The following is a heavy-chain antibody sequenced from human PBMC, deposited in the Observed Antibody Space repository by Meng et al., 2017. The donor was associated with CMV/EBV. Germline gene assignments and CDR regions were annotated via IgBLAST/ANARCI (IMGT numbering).Heavy chain of an antibody. Sequence: QGRLQQGAAVLLTPSETLSLPCAAYGGSFSGYYWSWIRQPPGKGLEWIGEINHSGSTNYNPSLKSRVIISVDTSKNQFSLKLSSVTAADTAVYYCARGGIAAAGPFDYWGQGTLVTVSS. CDR2: INHSGST. CDR3: ARGGIAAAGPFDY. J-gene: IGHJ4*02. D-gene: IGHD6-13*01. CDR1: GGSFSGYY. V-gene: IGHV4-34*01.